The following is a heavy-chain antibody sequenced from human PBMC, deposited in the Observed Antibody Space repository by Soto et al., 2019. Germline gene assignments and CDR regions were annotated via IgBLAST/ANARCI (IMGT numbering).Heavy chain of an antibody. J-gene: IGHJ4*02. V-gene: IGHV3-30*18. D-gene: IGHD4-4*01. CDR2: ISYDGSNK. CDR3: AKEGGRLQKGQLDY. CDR1: GFTFSSYG. Sequence: GGSLRLSCAASGFTFSSYGMHWVRQAPGKGLEWVAVISYDGSNKYYADSVKGRFTISRDNSKNTLYLQMNSLRAEDTAVYYCAKEGGRLQKGQLDYWGQGTLVTVSS.